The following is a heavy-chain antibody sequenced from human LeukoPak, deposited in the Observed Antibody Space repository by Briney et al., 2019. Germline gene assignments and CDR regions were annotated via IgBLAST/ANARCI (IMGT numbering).Heavy chain of an antibody. CDR1: GYTFTSYY. J-gene: IGHJ4*02. Sequence: ASVKVSCKASGYTFTSYYMHWVRQAPGQGLEWMGLINPTGDSTGYAQKFQGRVTMTRDMSTSTDYLELSSLRSEDTAIYYCARRYCSGGGCPNDYWGQGPWSPSPQ. CDR3: ARRYCSGGGCPNDY. CDR2: INPTGDST. V-gene: IGHV1-46*01. D-gene: IGHD2-15*01.